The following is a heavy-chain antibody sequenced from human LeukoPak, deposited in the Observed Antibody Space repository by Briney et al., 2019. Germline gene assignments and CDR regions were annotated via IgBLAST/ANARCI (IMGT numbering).Heavy chain of an antibody. CDR2: ISSSSSYI. CDR3: ARDGGRVSSSKYYYYYYYMDV. Sequence: GGSLRLSCAASGFTFSSYSMNWVRQAPGKGLEWVSSISSSSSYIYYADSVKGRFTISRDNAKNSLYLQMNSLRAEDTAVYYCARDGGRVSSSKYYYYYYYMDVWGKGTTVTVSS. D-gene: IGHD6-6*01. V-gene: IGHV3-21*01. CDR1: GFTFSSYS. J-gene: IGHJ6*03.